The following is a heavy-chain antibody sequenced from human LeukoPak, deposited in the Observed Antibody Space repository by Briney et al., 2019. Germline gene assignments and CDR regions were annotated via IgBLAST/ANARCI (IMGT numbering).Heavy chain of an antibody. CDR3: AICGGGACHKGYSDH. J-gene: IGHJ4*02. CDR1: GFTFSNYD. Sequence: PGGSLRLSCAASGFTFSNYDMNWVRQAPGQGLEWVSSISTGGSYTHYADSLKGRFTISRDNAKNSLYLQMNSLRAEDTAVYYCAICGGGACHKGYSDHWGQGTLVTVSS. D-gene: IGHD2-21*01. CDR2: ISTGGSYT. V-gene: IGHV3-21*01.